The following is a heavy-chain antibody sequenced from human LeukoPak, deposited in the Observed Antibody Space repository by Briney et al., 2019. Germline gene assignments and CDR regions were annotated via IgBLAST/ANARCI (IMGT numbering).Heavy chain of an antibody. CDR3: ARVTEAALFDY. CDR1: GFTFSSYW. Sequence: GGSLRLSCAASGFTFSSYWMTWVRQAPGKGLERVANIKQDGSDQYYVGSVKGRFTISRDNAKNSLNLRMNSLRAEDTAVYYCARVTEAALFDYWGQGTLVTVSS. D-gene: IGHD6-25*01. J-gene: IGHJ4*02. CDR2: IKQDGSDQ. V-gene: IGHV3-7*03.